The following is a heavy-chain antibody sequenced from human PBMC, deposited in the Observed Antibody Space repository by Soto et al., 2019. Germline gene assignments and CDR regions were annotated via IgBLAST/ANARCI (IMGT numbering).Heavy chain of an antibody. CDR2: TSTNNDDR. J-gene: IGHJ4*02. D-gene: IGHD6-6*01. Sequence: ASVKVSCKASGYRFSTYGINWVRQAPGQGLEWLGWTSTNNDDRNYAQKFRGRVTFTTDTSTSTAYMELRSLISDDTAVYFCARERYVASRHSHFDSWGQGTQVTVYS. CDR1: GYRFSTYG. CDR3: ARERYVASRHSHFDS. V-gene: IGHV1-18*04.